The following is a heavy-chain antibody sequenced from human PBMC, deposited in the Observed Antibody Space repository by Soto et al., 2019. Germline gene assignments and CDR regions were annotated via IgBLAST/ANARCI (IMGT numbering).Heavy chain of an antibody. V-gene: IGHV3-21*01. D-gene: IGHD5-18*01. Sequence: GGSLRLSCAASGFSFHVYSMTWVRQAPGKGLEWVASISSSSSYKDYADSVKGRFTVSRDNAKNSLYLQMNSLRADDTAVYYCARAYTASGNYYYSYGMDVWDQGNAVTVSS. J-gene: IGHJ6*02. CDR3: ARAYTASGNYYYSYGMDV. CDR2: ISSSSSYK. CDR1: GFSFHVYS.